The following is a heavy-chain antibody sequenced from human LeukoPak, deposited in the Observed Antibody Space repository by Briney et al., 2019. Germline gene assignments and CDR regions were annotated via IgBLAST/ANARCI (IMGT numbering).Heavy chain of an antibody. CDR3: ARDRVLHYFDY. Sequence: GGSLRLSCSASGFIFSNYGMYWVRQAPGKGLEFVSAISSDGDNTFYADSVKGRFTISRDNSKNTLYLQTSSLRGEDTAVYYCARDRVLHYFDYWGQGTLVTVSS. CDR1: GFIFSNYG. V-gene: IGHV3-64D*06. J-gene: IGHJ4*02. D-gene: IGHD3-16*01. CDR2: ISSDGDNT.